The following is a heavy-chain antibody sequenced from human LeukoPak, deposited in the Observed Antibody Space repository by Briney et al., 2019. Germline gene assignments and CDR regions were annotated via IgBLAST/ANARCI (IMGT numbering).Heavy chain of an antibody. Sequence: GGSLRLSCAASGFTFSSYSMNWVRQAPGKGLEWVSSISSSSSYIYYADSVKGRFTISRNNAKTSLYLQMNSLGAEDTAVYYCARIKKELVWTALDYWGQGTLVTVSS. V-gene: IGHV3-21*01. CDR2: ISSSSSYI. CDR3: ARIKKELVWTALDY. CDR1: GFTFSSYS. D-gene: IGHD6-6*01. J-gene: IGHJ4*02.